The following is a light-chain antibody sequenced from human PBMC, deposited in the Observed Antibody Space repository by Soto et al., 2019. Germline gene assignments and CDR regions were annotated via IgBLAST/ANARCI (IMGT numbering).Light chain of an antibody. CDR3: QQVNSYPFT. CDR2: DAS. J-gene: IGKJ2*01. V-gene: IGKV1-13*02. CDR1: QGIASG. Sequence: AIQLTQSPSSLAASTADRVTITCRASQGIASGLAWYQQKPGKAPKLLIQDASSLESGVPSRFSGSGSGTDFTLTISSLQPEDFATYHCQQVNSYPFTFGGGTKLEI.